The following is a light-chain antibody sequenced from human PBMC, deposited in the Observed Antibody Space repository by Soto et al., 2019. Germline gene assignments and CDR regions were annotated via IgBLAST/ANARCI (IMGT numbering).Light chain of an antibody. Sequence: QSALTQPASVSGSPGQSITISCTGTSSDVGGYNYVCWYQQHPGKAPKLIIYDVSNRPSGVSNRFSGSKSGNTASLTISGLQAEDEADYYCCSYGGSRAVFGGGTQLTVL. V-gene: IGLV2-14*01. CDR2: DVS. CDR1: SSDVGGYNY. J-gene: IGLJ7*01. CDR3: CSYGGSRAV.